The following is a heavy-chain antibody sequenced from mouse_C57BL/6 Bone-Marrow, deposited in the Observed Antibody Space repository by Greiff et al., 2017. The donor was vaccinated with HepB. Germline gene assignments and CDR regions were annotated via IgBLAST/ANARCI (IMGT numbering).Heavy chain of an antibody. Sequence: DVMLVESGEGLVKPGGSLKLSCAASGFTFSSYAMSWVRQTPEKRLEWVAYISSGGDYIYYADTVKGRFTISRDNARNTLYLQMSSLKSEDTAMYYCTRDQGYYGRSWYFDVWGTGTTVTVSS. CDR3: TRDQGYYGRSWYFDV. D-gene: IGHD1-1*01. CDR1: GFTFSSYA. CDR2: ISSGGDYI. J-gene: IGHJ1*03. V-gene: IGHV5-9-1*02.